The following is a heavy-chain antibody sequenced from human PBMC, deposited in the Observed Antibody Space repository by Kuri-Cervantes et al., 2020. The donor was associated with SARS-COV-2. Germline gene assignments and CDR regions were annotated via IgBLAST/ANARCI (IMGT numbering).Heavy chain of an antibody. CDR1: GFTFSSYG. CDR3: ARDVSRGSYYKDAFNV. V-gene: IGHV3-30*05. CDR2: ISYDGSNK. D-gene: IGHD1-26*01. J-gene: IGHJ3*01. Sequence: LSLTCAASGFTFSSYGMHWVRQAPGKGLEWVAVISYDGSNKYYADSVKGRFTISRDNSKNTLYLQMNSLRGDDTAVYYCARDVSRGSYYKDAFNVWGQGTMVTVSS.